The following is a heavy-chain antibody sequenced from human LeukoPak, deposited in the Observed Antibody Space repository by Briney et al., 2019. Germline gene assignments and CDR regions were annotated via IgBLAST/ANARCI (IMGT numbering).Heavy chain of an antibody. V-gene: IGHV3-23*01. CDR1: GFTFNIYG. Sequence: GGSLRLSCTASGFTFNIYGMSWVRQAPGKGLEWVSAISGSGGSTYYADSVKGRFTISRDNSKNTLYLQMNSLRAEDTAVYYCAKAGRWSYYFDYWGQGTLVTVSS. J-gene: IGHJ4*02. CDR2: ISGSGGST. D-gene: IGHD2-8*01. CDR3: AKAGRWSYYFDY.